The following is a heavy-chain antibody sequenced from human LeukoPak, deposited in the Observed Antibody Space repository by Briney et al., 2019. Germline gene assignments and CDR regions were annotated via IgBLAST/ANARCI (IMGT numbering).Heavy chain of an antibody. V-gene: IGHV4-39*01. CDR1: GGSISSSTPYY. J-gene: IGHJ6*02. CDR2: IYYSGTT. Sequence: PSETLSLTCTVSGGSISSSTPYYWGGIRQPPGKGLEWIGDIYYSGTTHYNPSLKSRVTMSVDTSKDQFSLKLSSVTAADTAVYYCARLSAVWGSYPTTHYGMDVWGQGTTVTVSS. CDR3: ARLSAVWGSYPTTHYGMDV. D-gene: IGHD3-16*02.